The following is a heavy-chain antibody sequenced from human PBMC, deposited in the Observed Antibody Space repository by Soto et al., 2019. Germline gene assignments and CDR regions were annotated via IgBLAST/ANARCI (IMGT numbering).Heavy chain of an antibody. CDR3: ARGSGYYYSSDY. V-gene: IGHV1-3*01. CDR2: INAGNGNT. CDR1: GYTFTSYA. J-gene: IGHJ4*02. D-gene: IGHD3-22*01. Sequence: ASVKVSCKASGYTFTSYAMHWVRQAPGQRLEWMGWINAGNGNTKYSQKFQGRVTITRDTSASTAYMELSSLRSEDTAVYYCARGSGYYYSSDYWGQGTLVTVSS.